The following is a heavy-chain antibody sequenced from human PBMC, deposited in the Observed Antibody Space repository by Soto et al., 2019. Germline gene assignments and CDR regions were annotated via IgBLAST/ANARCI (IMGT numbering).Heavy chain of an antibody. D-gene: IGHD6-13*01. Sequence: QVQLVESGGGVVQPGRSLRLSCAASGFTFSSDGMHWVRQAPGKGLEWVAVISYDGSYKYSADSVKGRFTISRDNSKNPLYLKMNSLSAEDTAVYYCAKDRRSSWTFDYWGQGTLVTVSS. J-gene: IGHJ4*02. CDR1: GFTFSSDG. CDR3: AKDRRSSWTFDY. V-gene: IGHV3-30*18. CDR2: ISYDGSYK.